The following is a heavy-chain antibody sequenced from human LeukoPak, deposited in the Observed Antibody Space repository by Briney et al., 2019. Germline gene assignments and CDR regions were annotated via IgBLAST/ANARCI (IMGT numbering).Heavy chain of an antibody. J-gene: IGHJ4*02. V-gene: IGHV4-30-4*01. CDR2: IYYSGST. CDR1: GGSISSGDYY. D-gene: IGHD4-23*01. CDR3: ARGGAGDYGGKLGGEHQRGLDY. Sequence: NASQTLSLTCTVSGGSISSGDYYWSWIRQPPGKGLEWIGYIYYSGSTYYNPSLKSRVTISVDTSKNQFSLKLSSVTAADTAVYYCARGGAGDYGGKLGGEHQRGLDYWGQGTLVTVSS.